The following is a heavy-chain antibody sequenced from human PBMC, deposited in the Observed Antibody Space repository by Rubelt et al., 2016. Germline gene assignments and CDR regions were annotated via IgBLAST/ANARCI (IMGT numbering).Heavy chain of an antibody. J-gene: IGHJ5*01. D-gene: IGHD6-13*01. V-gene: IGHV1-46*01. CDR3: SRAGKHSRTGYGFWFDS. CDR2: INPSGGST. Sequence: PGASVKVSCKASGYTFTSYYMHWVRQAPGQGLEWMGIINPSGGSTSYAQKFQGRVTMTRDTSTSTVYMELSSLRSEDTAVYYCSRAGKHSRTGYGFWFDSWGQGTLVSVSS. CDR1: GYTFTSYY.